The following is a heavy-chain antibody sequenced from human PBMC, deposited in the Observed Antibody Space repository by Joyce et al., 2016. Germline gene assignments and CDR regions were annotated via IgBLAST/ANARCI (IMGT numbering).Heavy chain of an antibody. CDR3: ARGGYYGPYYFDY. Sequence: QVQLVQSGAEVKKPGASVKVFCKASRYTFTDNYMHWLRQAPGQGLEWMGWIYPLNGGTNFAQKFQGRVTMTRDTSISTAYMELSRLKSDDTAVYYCARGGYYGPYYFDYWGQGTLVTVSS. CDR1: RYTFTDNY. V-gene: IGHV1-2*02. D-gene: IGHD3-3*01. J-gene: IGHJ4*02. CDR2: IYPLNGGT.